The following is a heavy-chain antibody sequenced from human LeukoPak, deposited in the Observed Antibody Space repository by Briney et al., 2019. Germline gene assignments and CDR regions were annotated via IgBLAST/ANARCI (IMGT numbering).Heavy chain of an antibody. CDR3: AREGTSHIKYYFDY. CDR2: VSSNGAKT. D-gene: IGHD3-10*01. Sequence: PGGSLRLSCAASGFTFNTYTMNWVRQAPGKGLEWVSAVSSNGAKTYYADSVKGRFTISRDNAKNSLYLQMNSLRAEDTAVYYCAREGTSHIKYYFDYWGQGTLVTVSS. V-gene: IGHV3-21*01. J-gene: IGHJ4*02. CDR1: GFTFNTYT.